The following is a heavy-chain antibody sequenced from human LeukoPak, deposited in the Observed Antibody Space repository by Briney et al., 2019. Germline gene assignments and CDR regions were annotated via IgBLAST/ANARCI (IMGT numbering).Heavy chain of an antibody. Sequence: PGGSLRLSCAASGFIFGSYAMHWVRQTPDKGLEWVAVISYDGSNKYYADSVKGRFTISRDNSKNTLYLQMNSLRAEDTAMYYCARDFGPTSKVEPAAIHYGASAYWGQGTLVTVSS. CDR3: ARDFGPTSKVEPAAIHYGASAY. CDR1: GFIFGSYA. D-gene: IGHD2-2*01. J-gene: IGHJ4*02. CDR2: ISYDGSNK. V-gene: IGHV3-30-3*01.